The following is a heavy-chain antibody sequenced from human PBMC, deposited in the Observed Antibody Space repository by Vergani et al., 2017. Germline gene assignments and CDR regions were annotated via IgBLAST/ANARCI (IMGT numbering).Heavy chain of an antibody. CDR3: ARHSTVEWLVKLGWIAP. D-gene: IGHD6-19*01. CDR1: GASIRSSNYY. CDR2: IYYSGST. Sequence: QLQLQESGPGLVKPSATLSLTCSVSGASIRSSNYYWGWIRQPPGQGLEWIASIYYSGSTYYNPSLKSRVTISVDTSKNQFSLKLSSVTAADTAVYFCARHSTVEWLVKLGWIAPWGQGILVTVSS. J-gene: IGHJ5*02. V-gene: IGHV4-39*01.